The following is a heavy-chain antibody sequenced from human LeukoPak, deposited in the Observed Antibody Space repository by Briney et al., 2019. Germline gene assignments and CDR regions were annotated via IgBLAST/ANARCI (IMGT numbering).Heavy chain of an antibody. J-gene: IGHJ4*02. Sequence: GGSVKVSCKASGYTFTSNYIHWVRQAPGQGLEWMGMIYPRDGSTSYAQKFQGRVTVTRDTSTSTVRMELSGLRSEDTAVYYCARDQEGFDYWGQGTLVTVSS. CDR1: GYTFTSNY. CDR2: IYPRDGST. CDR3: ARDQEGFDY. V-gene: IGHV1-46*01.